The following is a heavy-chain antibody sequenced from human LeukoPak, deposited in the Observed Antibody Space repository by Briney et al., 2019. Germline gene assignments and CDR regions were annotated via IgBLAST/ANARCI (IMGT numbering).Heavy chain of an antibody. J-gene: IGHJ4*02. Sequence: GGSLRLSCAASGFTFSSYAMHWVRQAPGKGLEWVAVISYDGSYKYYADSVKGRFTISRDNSKNTLYLQMNSLRDEDTAIYYCARRYYDYVWGSYFDYWGQGTLVTVSS. V-gene: IGHV3-30*04. CDR2: ISYDGSYK. CDR3: ARRYYDYVWGSYFDY. D-gene: IGHD3-16*01. CDR1: GFTFSSYA.